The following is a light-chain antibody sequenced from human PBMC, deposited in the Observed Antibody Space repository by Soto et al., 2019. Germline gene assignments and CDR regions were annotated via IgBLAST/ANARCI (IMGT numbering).Light chain of an antibody. CDR2: GAS. V-gene: IGKV3-15*01. Sequence: EIVMTQSPATLSVSPGERATLSCRASQSVSSNLAWYQQKPGQAPRLLIYGASTRATGIPARFSGSGSGIEFTLTISSLQSEDFAVYCCQQYNNWPLYSFGQGTKLEIK. CDR3: QQYNNWPLYS. CDR1: QSVSSN. J-gene: IGKJ2*01.